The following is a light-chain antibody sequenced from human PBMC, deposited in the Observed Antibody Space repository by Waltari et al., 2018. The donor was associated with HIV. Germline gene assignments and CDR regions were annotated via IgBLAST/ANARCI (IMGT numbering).Light chain of an antibody. J-gene: IGKJ3*01. CDR3: QQYGTSPFT. V-gene: IGKV3-20*01. CDR2: GVS. CDR1: QRIGNRP. Sequence: EIVLTQSPGTLSLSPGERATLSCRTVQRIGNRPLAWYQQKAGQAPRLLLYGVSSRATGIPERFSGSGSETDFTLTISRLEPEDSAVYYCQQYGTSPFTFSPGTKVDI.